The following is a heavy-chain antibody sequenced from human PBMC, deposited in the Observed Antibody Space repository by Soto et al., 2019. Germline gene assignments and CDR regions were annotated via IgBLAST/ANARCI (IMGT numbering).Heavy chain of an antibody. CDR2: ISGSGDRT. CDR1: GFTFSSYA. D-gene: IGHD2-8*01. J-gene: IGHJ4*02. V-gene: IGHV3-23*01. CDR3: ANWVEGTMVYFDY. Sequence: VGSLRLSCAASGFTFSSYAMSWVRQAPGKGLEWVSAISGSGDRTYYADSVKGRFTISRDNSKSTLYLQMNSLRADDTAVYYCANWVEGTMVYFDYWGQGTLVTVSS.